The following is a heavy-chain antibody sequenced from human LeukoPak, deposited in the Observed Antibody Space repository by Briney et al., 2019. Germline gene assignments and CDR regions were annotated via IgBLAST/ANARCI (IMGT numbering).Heavy chain of an antibody. V-gene: IGHV1-18*01. J-gene: IGHJ4*02. CDR2: ISADNGNT. CDR3: ARDLVSYYYDSSGTEFDY. D-gene: IGHD3-22*01. CDR1: GYTFTSYG. Sequence: ASVKVSCKASGYTFTSYGISWVRQAPGQGLEWMGWISADNGNTNYAQKLQGRVTMTTDTSTSTAYMELRSLRSDDTAVYYCARDLVSYYYDSSGTEFDYWGQGTLVTVSS.